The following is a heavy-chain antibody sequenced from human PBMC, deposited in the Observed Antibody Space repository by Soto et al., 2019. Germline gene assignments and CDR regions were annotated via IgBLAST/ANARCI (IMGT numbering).Heavy chain of an antibody. V-gene: IGHV4-31*03. J-gene: IGHJ5*02. CDR2: ISYTGRT. D-gene: IGHD6-6*01. CDR3: ARGSFSCSSSWFDP. CDR1: GGSISSDANF. Sequence: SETLSLTCTVSGGSISSDANFWSWIRQLPGRGLEWIGCISYTGRTYYTPSLNSRLTISLDTSKNLFSLRLSAVTAADTAVYFCARGSFSCSSSWFDPWGQGTLVTVSS.